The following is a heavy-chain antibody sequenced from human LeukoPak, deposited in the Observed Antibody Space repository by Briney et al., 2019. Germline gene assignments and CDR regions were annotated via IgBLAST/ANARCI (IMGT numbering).Heavy chain of an antibody. J-gene: IGHJ4*02. CDR2: INHSGST. CDR1: GGSFSGYY. CDR3: ARLGYSSSDFDY. V-gene: IGHV4-34*01. Sequence: SETLSLTCAVSGGSFSGYYWSWIRQPPGKGLEWIGEINHSGSTNYNPSLKSRVTISVDTSKNQFSLKLSSVTAADTAVYYCARLGYSSSDFDYWGQGTLVTVSS. D-gene: IGHD6-13*01.